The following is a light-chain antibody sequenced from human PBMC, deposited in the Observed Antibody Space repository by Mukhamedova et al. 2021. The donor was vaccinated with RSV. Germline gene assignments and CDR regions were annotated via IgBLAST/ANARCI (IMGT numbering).Light chain of an antibody. CDR2: AAS. J-gene: IGKJ1*01. Sequence: WYQRRVHGQAPRLLICAASVLERDVPPRFTGTGSGTDFTLTIDRPQPEDFAIYYCQQSFSAPWTFGQGTKVDIK. CDR3: QQSFSAPWT. V-gene: IGKV1-39*01.